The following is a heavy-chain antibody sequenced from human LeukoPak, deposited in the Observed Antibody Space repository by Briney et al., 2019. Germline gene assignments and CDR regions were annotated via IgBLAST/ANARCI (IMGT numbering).Heavy chain of an antibody. CDR3: AKSEGGSYLYDYFDF. D-gene: IGHD1-26*01. CDR2: ISGNGAYT. V-gene: IGHV3-23*01. J-gene: IGHJ4*02. CDR1: GFTFSSYA. Sequence: PGGSLRLSCPASGFTFSSYAMNWVRQAPGKGLEWVSVISGNGAYTYYADSVKGRFTISRDNSKNTLYLQMNSLRAEDTAVYYCAKSEGGSYLYDYFDFWGQGTLVTVSS.